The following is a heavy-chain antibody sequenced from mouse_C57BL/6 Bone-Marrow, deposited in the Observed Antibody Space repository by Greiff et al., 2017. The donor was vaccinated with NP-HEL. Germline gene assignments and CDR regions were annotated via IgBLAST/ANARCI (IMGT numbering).Heavy chain of an antibody. CDR1: GYTFTNYW. D-gene: IGHD1-1*01. Sequence: VQLQQSGAELVRPGTSVKMSCKASGYTFTNYWIGWAKQRPGHGLEWIGDIYPGGGYTNYNEKFKGKATLTADKSSSTAYMQFSSLTSEDSAIYYCARLTTVVARYWYFDVWGTRTTVTVSS. V-gene: IGHV1-63*01. CDR2: IYPGGGYT. J-gene: IGHJ1*03. CDR3: ARLTTVVARYWYFDV.